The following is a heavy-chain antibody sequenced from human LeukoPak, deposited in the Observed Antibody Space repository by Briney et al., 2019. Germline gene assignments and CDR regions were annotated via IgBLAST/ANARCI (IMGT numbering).Heavy chain of an antibody. CDR2: ISGSAGKI. CDR1: GFTFSNYA. CDR3: AKQGFGC. Sequence: SGGSLRLSCVASGFTFSNYAMSWVRQAPGKGLDWVSVISGSAGKIRYAGSVKGRFTISRDNSKNTMYLQMNSLRAEDTAVYYCAKQGFGCWGQGTLVTVSS. V-gene: IGHV3-23*01. J-gene: IGHJ4*02.